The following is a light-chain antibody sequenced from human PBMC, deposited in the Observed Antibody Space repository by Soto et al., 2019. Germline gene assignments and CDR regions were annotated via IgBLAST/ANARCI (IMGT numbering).Light chain of an antibody. CDR3: CSYAGSYTLYV. CDR2: DVS. Sequence: QSVLTQPRSVSGSPGQSVTISCTGTSSDVGGYNYVSWYPQHPGKAPKLMIYDVSKRPSGVPDRFSGSKSGNTASLTISGLQAEDEADYYCCSYAGSYTLYVFGTGTKVTVL. CDR1: SSDVGGYNY. J-gene: IGLJ1*01. V-gene: IGLV2-11*01.